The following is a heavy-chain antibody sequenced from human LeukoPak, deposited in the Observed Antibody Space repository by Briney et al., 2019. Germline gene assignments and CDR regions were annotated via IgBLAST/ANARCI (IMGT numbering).Heavy chain of an antibody. V-gene: IGHV3-48*02. CDR2: ISISGVTK. CDR1: GFTFTTYT. Sequence: QPGGSLRLSCAASGFTFTTYTMNWVRQAPGKGLEWLSYISISGVTKYYADSVKGRFTISRDNAESSLYLQMNSLRDEDSAVYYCARGPAAAIDYWGQGTLVIVSS. D-gene: IGHD2-2*01. CDR3: ARGPAAAIDY. J-gene: IGHJ4*02.